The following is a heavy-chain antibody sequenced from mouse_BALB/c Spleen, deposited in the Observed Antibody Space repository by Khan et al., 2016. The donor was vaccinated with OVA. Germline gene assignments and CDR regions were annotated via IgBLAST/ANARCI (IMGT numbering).Heavy chain of an antibody. CDR2: ISYSGST. D-gene: IGHD1-1*01. V-gene: IGHV3-2*02. Sequence: EVKLQESGPGLVKPSQSLSLTCTVTGYSITSDYAWNWIRQFPGNKLEWMGYISYSGSTIYNPSLKSRISITRDTSKNQFFLQLNSVTTEDTATYYCSRGTVGRFAYWGQGTLVTVSA. CDR3: SRGTVGRFAY. CDR1: GYSITSDYA. J-gene: IGHJ3*01.